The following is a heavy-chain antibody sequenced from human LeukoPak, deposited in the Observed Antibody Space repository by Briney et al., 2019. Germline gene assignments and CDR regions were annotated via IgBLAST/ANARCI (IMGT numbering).Heavy chain of an antibody. CDR1: GFTFSDTW. D-gene: IGHD1-26*01. CDR2: IRSDGSDA. Sequence: GGSLRLSCAASGFTFSDTWMHWVRQAPGKGLVWVSRIRSDGSDARYAESVKGRFTISRDNAKNSLYLQMNSLRAEDTAVYYCARLVSGSYRWGNYYYYYMDAWGKGTTVTVSS. J-gene: IGHJ6*03. V-gene: IGHV3-74*01. CDR3: ARLVSGSYRWGNYYYYYMDA.